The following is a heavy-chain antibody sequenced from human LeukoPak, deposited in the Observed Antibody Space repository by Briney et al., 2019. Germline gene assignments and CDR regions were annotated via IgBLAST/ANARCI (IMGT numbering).Heavy chain of an antibody. Sequence: PSETLSLTCTVSGGSISSGDYYWSWIRQPPGKGLEWIGYIYHSGSTYYNPSLKSRVTISVDRSKNQFSLKLSSVTAADTAVYYCARVRMTTVTHAGYYFDYWGQGTLVTVSS. J-gene: IGHJ4*02. CDR1: GGSISSGDYY. CDR3: ARVRMTTVTHAGYYFDY. D-gene: IGHD4-17*01. V-gene: IGHV4-30-2*01. CDR2: IYHSGST.